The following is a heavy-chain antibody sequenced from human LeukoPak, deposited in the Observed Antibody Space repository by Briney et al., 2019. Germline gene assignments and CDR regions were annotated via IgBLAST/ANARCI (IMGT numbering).Heavy chain of an antibody. Sequence: GGSLRLSCAASGFTFSRYWMSWVRQAPGKGLEWVANIKEDGSEQYYADSLKGRFTISRDNVKNSLYLHINSLRAEDTAVYCCARDSFETDIDYWGQGTLVTVSS. CDR2: IKEDGSEQ. D-gene: IGHD1-14*01. V-gene: IGHV3-7*01. CDR1: GFTFSRYW. CDR3: ARDSFETDIDY. J-gene: IGHJ4*02.